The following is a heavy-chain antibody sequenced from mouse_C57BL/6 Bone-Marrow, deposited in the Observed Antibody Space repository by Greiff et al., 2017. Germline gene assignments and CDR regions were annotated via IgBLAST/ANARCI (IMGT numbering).Heavy chain of an antibody. CDR3: ARYYRAMDY. V-gene: IGHV1-55*01. J-gene: IGHJ4*01. CDR1: GYTFTSYW. CDR2: IYPGSGST. Sequence: QVHVKQPGAELVKPGASVKMSCKASGYTFTSYWITWVKQRPGQGLEWIGDIYPGSGSTNYNEKFKSKATLTVDTSSSTAYMQLSSLTSEDSAVYYCARYYRAMDYWGQGTSVTVSS. D-gene: IGHD2-14*01.